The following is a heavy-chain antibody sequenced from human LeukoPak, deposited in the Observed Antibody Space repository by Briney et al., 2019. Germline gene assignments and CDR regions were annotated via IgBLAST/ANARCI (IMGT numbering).Heavy chain of an antibody. D-gene: IGHD6-19*01. CDR1: GFTFSRHG. CDR2: ISSSGSTI. CDR3: ARLSSSGWYEDY. Sequence: PGGSLRLSCAASGFTFSRHGMNWVRQAPGKGLEWVSYISSSGSTIYYADSVKGRFTISRDNAKNSLYVQINSLRAEDTAVYYCARLSSSGWYEDYWGQGTLVTVSS. V-gene: IGHV3-48*03. J-gene: IGHJ4*02.